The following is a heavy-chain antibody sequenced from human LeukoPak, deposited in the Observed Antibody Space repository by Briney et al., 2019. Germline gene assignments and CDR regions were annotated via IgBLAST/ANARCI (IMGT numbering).Heavy chain of an antibody. J-gene: IGHJ4*02. CDR1: GYTFTGYY. V-gene: IGHV1-2*02. CDR3: ARSPAAPWEQRGGDDY. CDR2: INPNSGGT. Sequence: GASVKVSCRASGYTFTGYYMHWVRQAPGQGLEWMGWINPNSGGTNYAQKFQGRVTMTRDTSISTAYMELSRLRSDDTAVYYCARSPAAPWEQRGGDDYWGQGTLVTVSS. D-gene: IGHD1-26*01.